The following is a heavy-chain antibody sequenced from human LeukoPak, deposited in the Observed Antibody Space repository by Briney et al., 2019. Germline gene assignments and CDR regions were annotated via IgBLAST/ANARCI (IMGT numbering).Heavy chain of an antibody. V-gene: IGHV1-24*01. J-gene: IGHJ4*02. CDR1: GYTLTELS. Sequence: VASVKVSCKVSGYTLTELSMHWVRQAPGKGLGWMGGFDPEDGETIYAQKFQGRVTMTEDTSTDTAYMELSSLRSEDTAVYYCATPNTRTYNSVAGNYYDSSGYYFFDYWGQGTLVTVSS. D-gene: IGHD3-22*01. CDR3: ATPNTRTYNSVAGNYYDSSGYYFFDY. CDR2: FDPEDGET.